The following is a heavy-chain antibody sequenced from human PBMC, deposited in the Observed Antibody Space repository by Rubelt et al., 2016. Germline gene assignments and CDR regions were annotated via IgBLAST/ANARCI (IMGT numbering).Heavy chain of an antibody. J-gene: IGHJ6*02. D-gene: IGHD2-2*01. CDR1: NYSISSNYF. Sequence: TCSVSNYSISSNYFWVWVRQPPGKGLEWIGSIYHTGTTYYSASLESRVIISVDTSKNQFSLRLTSVTAADTAMYYCARDLDYHCSSTSCYGGMDVWGQGTTVTVSS. CDR2: IYHTGTT. CDR3: ARDLDYHCSSTSCYGGMDV. V-gene: IGHV4-38-2*02.